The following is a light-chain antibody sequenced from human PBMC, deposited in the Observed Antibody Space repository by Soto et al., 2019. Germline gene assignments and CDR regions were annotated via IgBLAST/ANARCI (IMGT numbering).Light chain of an antibody. CDR3: QQYGSSPWT. Sequence: EIVLTQSPGTLSLSPGERATLSCRASQSVSSSYLVWHQQTPSQAPRLLIYAASRRATGIPDRFSGSGSGTDFTLTISRLEPEDFAVYYCQQYGSSPWTFGQGTKVDI. V-gene: IGKV3-20*01. CDR1: QSVSSSY. CDR2: AAS. J-gene: IGKJ1*01.